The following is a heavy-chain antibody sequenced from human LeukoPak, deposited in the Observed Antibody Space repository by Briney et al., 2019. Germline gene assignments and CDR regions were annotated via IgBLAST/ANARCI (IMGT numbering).Heavy chain of an antibody. CDR3: ARDGVLLWFGETLDAFDI. CDR1: GFTFSSYS. Sequence: GGSLRLSCAASGFTFSSYSMDWVRQAPGKGLEWVSSISSSSSYIYYADSVKGRFTISRDNAKNSLYLQMNSLRAEDTAVYYCARDGVLLWFGETLDAFDIWGQGTMVTVSS. CDR2: ISSSSSYI. J-gene: IGHJ3*02. D-gene: IGHD3-10*01. V-gene: IGHV3-21*01.